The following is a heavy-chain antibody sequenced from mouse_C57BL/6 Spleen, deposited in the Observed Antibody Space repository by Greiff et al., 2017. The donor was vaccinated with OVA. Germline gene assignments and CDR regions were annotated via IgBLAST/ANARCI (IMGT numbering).Heavy chain of an antibody. V-gene: IGHV1-5*01. D-gene: IGHD1-1*01. J-gene: IGHJ2*01. CDR3: YYYGSSYRLDY. Sequence: VQLQQSGTVLARPGASVKMSCKTSGYTFTSYWMHWVNPRPGQGLEWIGALSPGNSDTSYNQKFKGKAKLTADTSASTAYMALSSLAYEDSAVSSCYYYGSSYRLDYWGQGTTLTVSS. CDR1: GYTFTSYW. CDR2: LSPGNSDT.